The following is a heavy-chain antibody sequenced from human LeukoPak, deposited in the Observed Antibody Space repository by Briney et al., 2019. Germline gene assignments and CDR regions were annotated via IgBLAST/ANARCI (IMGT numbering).Heavy chain of an antibody. D-gene: IGHD4-17*01. Sequence: GESLRLSCAVSGITVSDNYMSWVRQAPGKGLEGVSVLDYASSTSYAASLQGRVTISADHSKNMLYLQMTRLRAEDTAVYYCARPHSGDYAYAFDIWGQGTVVTVSS. CDR3: ARPHSGDYAYAFDI. J-gene: IGHJ3*02. CDR2: LDYASST. V-gene: IGHV3-66*04. CDR1: GITVSDNY.